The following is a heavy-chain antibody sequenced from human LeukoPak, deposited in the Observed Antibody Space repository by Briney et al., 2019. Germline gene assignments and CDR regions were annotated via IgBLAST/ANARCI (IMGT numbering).Heavy chain of an antibody. CDR2: IKNDGSRT. D-gene: IGHD2-15*01. CDR3: VREPYCSGGSCYTSGFDC. CDR1: GVTFSRYW. V-gene: IGHV3-74*01. J-gene: IGHJ4*02. Sequence: GGSLRLSCAASGVTFSRYWMHWVRQAPGKGLVLVSRIKNDGSRTTYADAVKGRFTISRDNAKNTLYLQMNSLSAGDTAVYYCVREPYCSGGSCYTSGFDCWGQGTLVTVSS.